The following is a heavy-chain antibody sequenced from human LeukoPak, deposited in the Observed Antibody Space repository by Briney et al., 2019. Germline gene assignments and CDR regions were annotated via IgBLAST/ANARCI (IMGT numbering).Heavy chain of an antibody. D-gene: IGHD4-17*01. CDR3: ARDQRGYGDSSGASKWIDP. V-gene: IGHV1-18*01. Sequence: ASVKVSCKASGYTFTSYGINWVRQAPGQGLEWMGWISPHNGNTKYAEKIQRRVTITTDTSTSTAYMELRSLSSDDTAVYYCARDQRGYGDSSGASKWIDPWGQGTLVTVSS. CDR1: GYTFTSYG. J-gene: IGHJ5*02. CDR2: ISPHNGNT.